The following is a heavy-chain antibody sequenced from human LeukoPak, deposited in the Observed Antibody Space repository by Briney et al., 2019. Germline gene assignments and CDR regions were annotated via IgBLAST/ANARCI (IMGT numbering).Heavy chain of an antibody. CDR3: ARAPYYCYMDV. CDR1: GASISNYY. CDR2: IHYNGGT. Sequence: SETLSLTCTVSGASISNYYWSWIRQPPGQGLEWIGYIHYNGGTNYNPSLTSRVTVSLDTSKNQFSLSLSSVSAADTATYYCARAPYYCYMDVWGKGTTVTVSS. J-gene: IGHJ6*03. V-gene: IGHV4-59*01.